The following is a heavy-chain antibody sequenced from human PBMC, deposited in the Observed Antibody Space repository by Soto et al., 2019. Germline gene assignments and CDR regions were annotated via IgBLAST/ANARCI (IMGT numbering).Heavy chain of an antibody. Sequence: GASVKGSCNVFGYTRTELSMHLGRQAPGKGLEWMGGFDPEDGETIYAQKSQRRVTMTGDTSTDTAYMELSSLRSEDTAVYYCATGLGGTDFDYWAQGTLVTVSS. D-gene: IGHD6-19*01. CDR1: GYTRTELS. J-gene: IGHJ4*02. CDR3: ATGLGGTDFDY. CDR2: FDPEDGET. V-gene: IGHV1-24*01.